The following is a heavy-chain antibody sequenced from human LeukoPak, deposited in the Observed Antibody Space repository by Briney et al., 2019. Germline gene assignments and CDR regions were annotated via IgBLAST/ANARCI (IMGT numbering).Heavy chain of an antibody. CDR3: TRFNSNTKWFDP. J-gene: IGHJ5*02. D-gene: IGHD3-3*01. CDR2: TYYRSKWFN. V-gene: IGHV6-1*01. Sequence: LSQTLSLTCAISGDSVSSNSAAWNWIRQSSSRGLEWLGRTYYRSKWFNDYAVSVKSRITINPDTSKNQFSLQLNSVTAEDTAVYYCTRFNSNTKWFDPWGQGTLVTVSS. CDR1: GDSVSSNSAA.